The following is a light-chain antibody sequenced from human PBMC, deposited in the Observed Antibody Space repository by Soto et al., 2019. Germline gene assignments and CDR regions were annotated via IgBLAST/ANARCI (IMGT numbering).Light chain of an antibody. CDR1: SSDVGGYDY. J-gene: IGLJ1*01. CDR2: EVS. Sequence: QSVLTHPASVSGSPGRSITISCTGTSSDVGGYDYVSWYQLHPGKAPKLMLFEVSNRPSGVSYRFSGSKSGNTASLTISGLQAEDEADYFCSSYSISTAYLFGTGTKVTVL. CDR3: SSYSISTAYL. V-gene: IGLV2-14*01.